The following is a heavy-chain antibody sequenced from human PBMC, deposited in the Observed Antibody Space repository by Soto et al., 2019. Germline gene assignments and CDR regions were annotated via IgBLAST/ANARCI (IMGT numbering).Heavy chain of an antibody. Sequence: PGGPLRLSFRASGFTFSSYSMTWVRQAPGKGRERVSYISNSISIIYYADSENGRFTISRDNAKYSLHLQMNSLRAEDTAVYYCEPSPRGSRWGQETLL. J-gene: IGHJ4*02. D-gene: IGHD6-13*01. CDR2: ISNSISII. CDR1: GFTFSSYS. CDR3: EPSPRGSR. V-gene: IGHV3-48*01.